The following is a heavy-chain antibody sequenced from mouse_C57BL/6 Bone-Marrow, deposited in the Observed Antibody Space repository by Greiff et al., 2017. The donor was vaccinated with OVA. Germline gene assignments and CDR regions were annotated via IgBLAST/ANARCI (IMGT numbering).Heavy chain of an antibody. D-gene: IGHD1-1*01. CDR3: ARWRVYCGSRSSPYWYFDV. CDR2: IHPNSGST. CDR1: GYTFTSYW. Sequence: QVQLQQPGAELVKPGASVKLSCKASGYTFTSYWMHWVKQRPGQGLEWIGMIHPNSGSTNYNEKFKSKATLTVDKSSSTAYMQLSSLTSEDSAVYYCARWRVYCGSRSSPYWYFDVWGTGTTVTVSS. J-gene: IGHJ1*03. V-gene: IGHV1-64*01.